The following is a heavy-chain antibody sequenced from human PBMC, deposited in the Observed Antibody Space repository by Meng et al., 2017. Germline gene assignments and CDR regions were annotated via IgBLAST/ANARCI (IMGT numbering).Heavy chain of an antibody. V-gene: IGHV1-69*06. CDR1: GGTFSSYA. J-gene: IGHJ4*02. D-gene: IGHD5-18*01. Sequence: SVKVSCKAAGGTFSSYAISWVRQAAGQGLEGMGGIIPIFGTANYAQKFQGRVTITADKSTSTAYMELSSLRSEDTAVYYCARIRYSYGLYYFDYWGQGTLVTVSS. CDR2: IIPIFGTA. CDR3: ARIRYSYGLYYFDY.